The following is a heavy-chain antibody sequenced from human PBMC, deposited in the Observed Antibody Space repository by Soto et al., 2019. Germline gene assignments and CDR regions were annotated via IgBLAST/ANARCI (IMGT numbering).Heavy chain of an antibody. J-gene: IGHJ4*02. D-gene: IGHD3-22*01. CDR3: AREEFEDGRGHFDY. Sequence: QVQLVESGGGVVQPGGSLRLSCAASGFTFSTSVMHWVRQAPGKGLEWMAIISYGGVNKYYADSVMGRFTISRDISESTLYLQMNSLRTEDTAVYYCAREEFEDGRGHFDYWGQGTLVSVSS. CDR1: GFTFSTSV. CDR2: ISYGGVNK. V-gene: IGHV3-30-3*01.